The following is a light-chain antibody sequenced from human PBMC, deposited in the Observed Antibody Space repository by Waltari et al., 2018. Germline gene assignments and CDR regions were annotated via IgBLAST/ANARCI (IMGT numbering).Light chain of an antibody. V-gene: IGLV1-51*02. J-gene: IGLJ1*01. CDR2: ENN. CDR1: SSKIRNNY. Sequence: QSVLTQPPSVSAAPGQTVTISCSAASSKIRNNYVSWYQHFPGTAPKLLIYENNRRPSGIPDRFSGSKSGTSATLGITGLQTGDEADYYCGTWDASLGGIFGTGTKVTVL. CDR3: GTWDASLGGI.